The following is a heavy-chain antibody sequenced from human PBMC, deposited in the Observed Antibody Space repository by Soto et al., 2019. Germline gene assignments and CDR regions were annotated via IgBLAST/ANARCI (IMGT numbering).Heavy chain of an antibody. CDR1: GGSISSSRYY. D-gene: IGHD4-17*01. J-gene: IGHJ4*02. V-gene: IGHV4-39*01. CDR3: ARHEPPHGEYDY. Sequence: PSETLSLTFTVSGGSISSSRYYWGLIRQPPGKGLEWIPSIHSSGRQYHKTHPKTRVTISVATSQNQFSPKLSSVTAAHTAVYYCARHEPPHGEYDYWGQGTLVTVSS. CDR2: IHSSGRQ.